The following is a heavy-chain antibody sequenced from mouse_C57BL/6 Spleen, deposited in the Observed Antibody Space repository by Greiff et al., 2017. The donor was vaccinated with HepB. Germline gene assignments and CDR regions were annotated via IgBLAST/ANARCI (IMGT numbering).Heavy chain of an antibody. CDR2: INPSNGGT. V-gene: IGHV1-53*01. CDR1: GYTFTSYW. CDR3: ARKGYYSNYLDY. J-gene: IGHJ2*01. Sequence: VQLQQSGTELVKPGASVKLSCKASGYTFTSYWLHWVKQRPGQGLEWIGNINPSNGGTNYNEKFKSKATLTVDKSSSTAYMQLSSLTSEDSAVYYCARKGYYSNYLDYWGQGTTLTVSS. D-gene: IGHD2-5*01.